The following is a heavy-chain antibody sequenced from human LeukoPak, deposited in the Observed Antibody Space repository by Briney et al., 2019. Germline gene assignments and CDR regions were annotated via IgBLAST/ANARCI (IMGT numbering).Heavy chain of an antibody. CDR2: IKQDGSEK. D-gene: IGHD1-26*01. CDR3: AREGGGSYYFYAFDI. J-gene: IGHJ3*02. V-gene: IGHV3-7*01. Sequence: GGSLRLSCAASGFTFSSYWMSWVREAPGKGLEWVANIKQDGSEKYYVDSVKGRFTISRDNAKNSLYLQMNSLRDEDTAVYYCAREGGGSYYFYAFDIWGQGTMVTVSS. CDR1: GFTFSSYW.